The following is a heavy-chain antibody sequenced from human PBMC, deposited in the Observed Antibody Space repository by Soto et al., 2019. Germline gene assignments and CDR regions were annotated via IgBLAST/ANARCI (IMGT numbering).Heavy chain of an antibody. J-gene: IGHJ3*02. CDR3: AKGHPLRWLFHDAFDI. CDR2: ISGSGGST. D-gene: IGHD4-17*01. V-gene: IGHV3-23*01. Sequence: EVQLLESGGGLVQPGGSLRLSCAASGFTFSSYAMSWVRQAPGKGLEWVSAISGSGGSTYYADSVKGRFTISRDNSKNTLYLQMNSLRAEDTAVYYCAKGHPLRWLFHDAFDIWGQGTMVTVSS. CDR1: GFTFSSYA.